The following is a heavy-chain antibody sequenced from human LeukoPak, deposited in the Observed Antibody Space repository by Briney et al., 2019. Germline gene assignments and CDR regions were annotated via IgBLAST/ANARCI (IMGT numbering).Heavy chain of an antibody. V-gene: IGHV4-59*01. CDR2: IYYSGST. D-gene: IGHD3-16*02. CDR1: GGSISSYY. Sequence: PSETLSLTCTVSGGSISSYYWSWIRQPPGKGLEWIGYIYYSGSTNYNPSLKSRVTISVDTSKNQFSLKLSSVTAADTAVYYCARQRRDYVWGSYRIDYWGQGTQVTVSS. CDR3: ARQRRDYVWGSYRIDY. J-gene: IGHJ4*02.